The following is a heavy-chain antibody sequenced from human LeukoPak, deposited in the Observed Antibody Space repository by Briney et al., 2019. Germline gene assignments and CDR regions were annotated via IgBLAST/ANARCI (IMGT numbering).Heavy chain of an antibody. CDR3: AALTEGY. V-gene: IGHV3-64*01. D-gene: IGHD1-14*01. CDR2: ISNNGGT. CDR1: GFTLSRCA. Sequence: GGSLRLSCAASGFTLSRCAMQWVRQAPGQGLEYVSGISNNGGTYYASSVKGRFTISRDNSKNTLYLQMGSLRVKDMAVYYCAALTEGYWGQGTLVTVSS. J-gene: IGHJ4*02.